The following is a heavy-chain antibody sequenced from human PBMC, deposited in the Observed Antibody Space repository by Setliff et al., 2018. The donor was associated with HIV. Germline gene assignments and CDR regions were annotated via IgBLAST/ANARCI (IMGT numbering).Heavy chain of an antibody. CDR2: IHYSGST. V-gene: IGHV4-39*01. CDR1: GGSISSSNYY. D-gene: IGHD3-22*01. J-gene: IGHJ6*03. Sequence: TSETLSLTCTVSGGSISSSNYYWGWIRQPPGKGLEWIGSIHYSGSTYDNPSLKSRVTISVDTSQNQFSLKLTSVTAADTAVYYCARTHYEIWGYYGSKCNYYMDVWGKGSPVTVSS. CDR3: ARTHYEIWGYYGSKCNYYMDV.